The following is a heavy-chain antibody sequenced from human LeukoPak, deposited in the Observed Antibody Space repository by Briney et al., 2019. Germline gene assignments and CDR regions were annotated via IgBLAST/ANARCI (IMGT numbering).Heavy chain of an antibody. D-gene: IGHD3-10*01. CDR1: GFTFSNAW. J-gene: IGHJ4*02. Sequence: GGSLRLSCAASGFTFSNAWMSWVRQAPGKGLEWVGRIKSKTDGGTTDYAAPVKGRFTISRDDSKNTLYLQMNSLKTEDTAVYYCTTDFTMVRGVTEYWGQGTLVTVSS. CDR3: TTDFTMVRGVTEY. V-gene: IGHV3-15*01. CDR2: IKSKTDGGTT.